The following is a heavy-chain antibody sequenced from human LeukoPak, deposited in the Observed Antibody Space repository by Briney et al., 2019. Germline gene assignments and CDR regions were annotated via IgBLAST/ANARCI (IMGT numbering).Heavy chain of an antibody. CDR1: GYIFTSYW. Sequence: GESLQISCKGSGYIFTSYWIGWVRQLPGKGLEWMGIIYPGDSDTRYSPSFQGQVTISADKSISTAYLQWSSLEAGDTAMYYCARRNVVVPAEGYYFDYWGQGTLVTVSS. CDR3: ARRNVVVPAEGYYFDY. V-gene: IGHV5-51*01. D-gene: IGHD2-2*01. J-gene: IGHJ4*02. CDR2: IYPGDSDT.